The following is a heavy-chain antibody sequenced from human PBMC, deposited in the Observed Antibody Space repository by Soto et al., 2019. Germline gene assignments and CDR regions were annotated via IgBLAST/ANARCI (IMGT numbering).Heavy chain of an antibody. CDR1: AYTFTGYN. Sequence: ASVKVSCKASAYTFTGYNMHWVRQAPGQGLEWMGWINPNSGGTNYAQKFQGWVTMTRDTSISTAYMELSRLRSDDTAVYYGARGGTYPFYGIDVRAQRTTVTGSS. CDR2: INPNSGGT. CDR3: ARGGTYPFYGIDV. J-gene: IGHJ6*02. V-gene: IGHV1-2*04.